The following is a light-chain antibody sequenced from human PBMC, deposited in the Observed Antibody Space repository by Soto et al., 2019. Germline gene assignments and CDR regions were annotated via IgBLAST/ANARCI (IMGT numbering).Light chain of an antibody. CDR1: QALSNY. Sequence: DIHLTQSPSFLSASVLDTCTITCRASQALSNYLAWYQQKPGKAPDLLIYSASTLQSGVPSRFSGSGSETEFSLTIRALQPEDFATYYCQQLSRYPLTFGGGTKVDIK. CDR2: SAS. CDR3: QQLSRYPLT. J-gene: IGKJ4*01. V-gene: IGKV1-9*01.